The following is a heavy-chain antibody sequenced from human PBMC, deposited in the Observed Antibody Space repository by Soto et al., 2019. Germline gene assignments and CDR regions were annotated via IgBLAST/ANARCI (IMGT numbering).Heavy chain of an antibody. J-gene: IGHJ5*02. CDR3: ARRECSGGTCSFDP. V-gene: IGHV4-39*01. CDR1: GGSISSSNYY. CDR2: IHYTGST. Sequence: QLQLQESGPGLVKPSETLSLTCTVSGGSISSSNYYRAWIRQPPGKGLEWIGSIHYTGSTYYNPALKSRVTISVDTSKNQSSLKLTSVSAADTAVYYCARRECSGGTCSFDPWGQGTLVTVSS. D-gene: IGHD2-15*01.